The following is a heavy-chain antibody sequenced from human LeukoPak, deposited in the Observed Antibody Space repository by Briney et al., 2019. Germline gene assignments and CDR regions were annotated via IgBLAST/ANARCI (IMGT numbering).Heavy chain of an antibody. CDR3: AREEITAAGRSLDY. V-gene: IGHV4-4*07. CDR1: GGSISNYY. CDR2: IYPSGST. D-gene: IGHD6-13*01. Sequence: SETQSLTCTVSGGSISNYYWSWIRQPAGKGLEWIGRIYPSGSTNDNPALKGRVTMSVDTSKNQFSLKLSSVSAADTAVYYCAREEITAAGRSLDYWGQGTLVTVSS. J-gene: IGHJ4*02.